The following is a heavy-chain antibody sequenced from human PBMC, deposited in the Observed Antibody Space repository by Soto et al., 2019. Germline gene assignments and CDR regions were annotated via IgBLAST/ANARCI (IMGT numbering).Heavy chain of an antibody. CDR2: ISAYNGDT. D-gene: IGHD1-7*01. CDR1: GYTLITYG. CDR3: ARGGGGTTSLKLPF. Sequence: ASVKVSCKASGYTLITYGVTWVRQAPGQGLEWMGWISAYNGDTNYAQNLQGRVTMTTDTSTTTAYMELGSLRSDDTAVYYCARGGGGTTSLKLPFWGQGTLVTVSS. J-gene: IGHJ4*02. V-gene: IGHV1-18*01.